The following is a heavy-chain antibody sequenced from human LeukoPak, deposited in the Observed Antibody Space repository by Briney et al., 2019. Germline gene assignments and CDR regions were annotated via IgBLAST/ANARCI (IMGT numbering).Heavy chain of an antibody. D-gene: IGHD2-2*01. Sequence: ETLSLTCTVSGGSINSYYWTWIRQPPGKGLEWVSAISGSGGTTAYADSVKGRFTISRDNSENTLYLQMNSLRAEDTAVYYCATRGYCSGSSCYAPQPWGQGTLVTVSS. CDR2: ISGSGGTT. J-gene: IGHJ5*02. CDR3: ATRGYCSGSSCYAPQP. CDR1: GGSINSYY. V-gene: IGHV3-23*01.